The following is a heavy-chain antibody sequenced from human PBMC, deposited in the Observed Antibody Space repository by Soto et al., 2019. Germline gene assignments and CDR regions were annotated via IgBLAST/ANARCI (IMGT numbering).Heavy chain of an antibody. Sequence: GGSLRLSCAASGFTFTNYAMNWVRQAPGKRLEWVSAINGFGDSLYYADSVRGRFTISRDNSKNTVYLQMNSLRPDDTAIYFCAKDFPYDTSGYYLYYSDYWGQGTVVTVSS. D-gene: IGHD3-22*01. J-gene: IGHJ4*02. CDR2: INGFGDSL. CDR1: GFTFTNYA. CDR3: AKDFPYDTSGYYLYYSDY. V-gene: IGHV3-23*01.